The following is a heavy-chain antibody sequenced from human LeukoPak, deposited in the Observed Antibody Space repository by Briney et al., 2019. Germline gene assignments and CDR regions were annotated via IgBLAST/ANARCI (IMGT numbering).Heavy chain of an antibody. CDR3: AKTTGGWPRFFDH. CDR1: GYPFSGSD. V-gene: IGHV3-30*18. J-gene: IGHJ4*02. CDR2: VSHEGSSK. Sequence: PGGSLRLSCAASGYPFSGSDIHWVRQAPGKGLEWVAFVSHEGSSKFYAESVKGRFGISRGNSKSTTYLQMNGLRADDTAVYYCAKTTGGWPRFFDHWGQGTLVAVSS. D-gene: IGHD6-19*01.